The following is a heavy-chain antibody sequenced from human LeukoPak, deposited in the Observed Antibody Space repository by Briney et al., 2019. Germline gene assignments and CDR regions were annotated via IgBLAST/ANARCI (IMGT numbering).Heavy chain of an antibody. V-gene: IGHV3-7*01. CDR2: IKQDGSEN. D-gene: IGHD5-12*01. J-gene: IGHJ4*02. CDR1: GFTFSSYW. Sequence: PGGSLRLSCVASGFTFSSYWMSWVRQAPGKGLEWVANIKQDGSENYFVDAVKGRFTISRDNAWNSLYLQMNSLRVEDAAVYYCARGRGYSGYDPFDYWGQGTLVTVSS. CDR3: ARGRGYSGYDPFDY.